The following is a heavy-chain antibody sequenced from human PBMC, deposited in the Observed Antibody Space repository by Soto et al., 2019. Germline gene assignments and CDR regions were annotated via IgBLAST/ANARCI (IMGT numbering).Heavy chain of an antibody. J-gene: IGHJ6*03. CDR3: AKGGEGYCSGTSCLYHMDA. CDR2: ISDSGST. CDR1: GFTFSSYS. Sequence: GGSLRLSCAASGFTFSSYSMSWVRQAPGKGLEWVSTISDSGSTYYADSVKGRFTISRDISKNTLYVQMSSLRAEDTAVYYCAKGGEGYCSGTSCLYHMDAWGKGTTVTVSS. D-gene: IGHD2-15*01. V-gene: IGHV3-23*01.